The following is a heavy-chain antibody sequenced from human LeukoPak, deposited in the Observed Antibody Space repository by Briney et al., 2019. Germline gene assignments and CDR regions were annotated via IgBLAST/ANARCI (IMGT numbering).Heavy chain of an antibody. Sequence: GGSLRLPCGASGLTFNKYWMSEVRPATARELHGLTNIKQDGSEKFQVDSVKGRFTISRDNAKKSLYLQMNSLRVEDTAVYYCARVQGSSGPGIFEYWGQGTLVTVSS. CDR2: IKQDGSEK. D-gene: IGHD6-19*01. V-gene: IGHV3-7*01. CDR3: ARVQGSSGPGIFEY. CDR1: GLTFNKYW. J-gene: IGHJ4*02.